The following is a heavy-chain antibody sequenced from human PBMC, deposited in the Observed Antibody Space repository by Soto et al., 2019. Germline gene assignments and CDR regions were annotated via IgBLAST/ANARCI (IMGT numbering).Heavy chain of an antibody. CDR1: GFTFSSYA. CDR3: AKDISSWYSDYYYYGMDV. J-gene: IGHJ6*02. Sequence: GGSLRLSCAASGFTFSSYAMSWVRQAPGKGLEWVSAISGGGGSTYYADSVKGRFTISRDNSKNTLYLQMNSLRAEDTAVYYCAKDISSWYSDYYYYGMDVWGQGTTVTVSS. D-gene: IGHD6-13*01. V-gene: IGHV3-23*01. CDR2: ISGGGGST.